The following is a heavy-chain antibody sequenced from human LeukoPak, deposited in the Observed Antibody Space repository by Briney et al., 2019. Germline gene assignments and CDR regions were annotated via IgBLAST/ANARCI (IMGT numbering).Heavy chain of an antibody. CDR2: INPNSGGT. V-gene: IGHV1-2*02. CDR1: GYTFTSYY. Sequence: ASVKVSCKASGYTFTSYYMHWVRQAPGQGLEWMGWINPNSGGTNYAQKFQGRVTMTGDTSISTAYMELSRLRSDDTAVYYCAREVRAATGTSLDYWGQGTLVTVSS. D-gene: IGHD6-13*01. J-gene: IGHJ4*02. CDR3: AREVRAATGTSLDY.